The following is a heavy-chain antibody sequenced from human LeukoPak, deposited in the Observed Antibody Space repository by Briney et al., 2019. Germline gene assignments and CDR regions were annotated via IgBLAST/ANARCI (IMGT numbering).Heavy chain of an antibody. CDR2: INWNGGRS. CDR1: GFTYDDYG. D-gene: IGHD3-22*01. V-gene: IGHV3-20*04. CDR3: ARDSPYYYDSSGYYHLYFGY. Sequence: PGGSLTLSCAAAGFTYDDYGMSWVRQTPGRGLAWVSGINWNGGRSGYADSVKSRFTISRDNAQKSLYLQMNSLRAEDKALYYCARDSPYYYDSSGYYHLYFGYWGQGTLVTVSS. J-gene: IGHJ4*02.